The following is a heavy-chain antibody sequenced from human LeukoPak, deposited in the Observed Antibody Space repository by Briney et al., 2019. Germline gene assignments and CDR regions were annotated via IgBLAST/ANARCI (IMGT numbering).Heavy chain of an antibody. CDR3: ARGPAMVRGVIITAKAFDI. D-gene: IGHD3-10*01. CDR1: GGSISSYY. V-gene: IGHV4-59*01. J-gene: IGHJ3*02. CDR2: IYYSGST. Sequence: SETLSLTCTISGGSISSYYWSWIRQPPGKGLEWIGYIYYSGSTKYNPSPKSRVTMSADTSKNQLSLKLSSVTAADTAVYYCARGPAMVRGVIITAKAFDIWGQGTMVTVSS.